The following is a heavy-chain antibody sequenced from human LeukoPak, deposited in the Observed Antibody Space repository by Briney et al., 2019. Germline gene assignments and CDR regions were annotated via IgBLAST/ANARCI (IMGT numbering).Heavy chain of an antibody. J-gene: IGHJ6*02. CDR3: ARGASGSYRYYYYGMDV. V-gene: IGHV1-46*01. Sequence: ASVKVSCKASGYTFTSYYMHWVRQAPGQGLEWMGIINPSGGSTSYAQKFQGRVTMTRDTSTSTVYMELSSLRSEDTAVYYCARGASGSYRYYYYGMDVWGQGTTVTVSS. CDR2: INPSGGST. CDR1: GYTFTSYY. D-gene: IGHD1-26*01.